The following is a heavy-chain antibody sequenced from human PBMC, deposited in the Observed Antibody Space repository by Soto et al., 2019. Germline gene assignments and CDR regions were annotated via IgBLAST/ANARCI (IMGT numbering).Heavy chain of an antibody. Sequence: GYLRLSCAASGFTFSDYDMSWFRQAPWKGLTWVSAISGSGRSTYYADSVKGRFTISRDNSKNTLYLEVSGLRAQDTALYYCARDRRGALDPWGQGIPLTVSS. CDR3: ARDRRGALDP. CDR2: ISGSGRST. V-gene: IGHV3-23*01. CDR1: GFTFSDYD. J-gene: IGHJ5*02.